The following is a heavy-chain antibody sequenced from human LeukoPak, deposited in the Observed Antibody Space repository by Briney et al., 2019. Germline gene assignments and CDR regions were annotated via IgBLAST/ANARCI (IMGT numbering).Heavy chain of an antibody. Sequence: PSETLSLTCTVSGGSISSGDYYWSWIRQPPGKGLDWIGYIYYSGSTYYNPSLKSRVTISVDTSKNQFSLKLSSVTAADTAAYYCARVPLTNCGGDCPFFDYWGQGTLVTVSS. J-gene: IGHJ4*02. D-gene: IGHD2-21*02. CDR1: GGSISSGDYY. CDR2: IYYSGST. CDR3: ARVPLTNCGGDCPFFDY. V-gene: IGHV4-30-4*01.